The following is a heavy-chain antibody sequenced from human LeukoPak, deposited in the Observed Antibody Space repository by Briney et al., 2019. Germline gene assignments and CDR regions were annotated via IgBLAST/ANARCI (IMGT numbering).Heavy chain of an antibody. Sequence: PSETLSLTCAVSGGSISSGGYSWSWIRQPPGKGLEWIGYIYHSGSTYYNPSLKSRVTISVDRSKNQFSLKLSSVTAADTAVYYCAIRYYYDTSGYYIYWGQGTLVTVSS. CDR1: GGSISSGGYS. CDR2: IYHSGST. V-gene: IGHV4-30-2*01. J-gene: IGHJ4*02. CDR3: AIRYYYDTSGYYIY. D-gene: IGHD3-22*01.